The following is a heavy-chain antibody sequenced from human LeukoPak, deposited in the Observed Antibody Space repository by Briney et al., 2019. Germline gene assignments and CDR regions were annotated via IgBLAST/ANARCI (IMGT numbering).Heavy chain of an antibody. CDR2: ISGSGGST. CDR1: GFTFSSYA. D-gene: IGHD6-13*01. V-gene: IGHV3-23*01. J-gene: IGHJ4*02. CDR3: AKSGTSGQSSRDY. Sequence: PGGSLRLSCTACGFTFSSYAMSWVRQAPGKGLEWVSAISGSGGSTYYADSVKGRFTISRDNSKNTLYLQMNSLRAEDTAVYYCAKSGTSGQSSRDYWGQGTLVTVSS.